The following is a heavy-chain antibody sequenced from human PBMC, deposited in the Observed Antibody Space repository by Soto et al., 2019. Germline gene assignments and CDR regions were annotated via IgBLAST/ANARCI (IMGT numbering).Heavy chain of an antibody. J-gene: IGHJ6*02. V-gene: IGHV1-69*06. Sequence: SVKVSCKASGGTFSSYAISWVRQAPGQGLEWMGGIIPIFGTANYAQKFQGRVTITADKSTSTAYMELSSLRSEDTAVYYCARGELERPWPYYYGMDVWGQGTTVTVSS. CDR3: ARGELERPWPYYYGMDV. CDR2: IIPIFGTA. CDR1: GGTFSSYA. D-gene: IGHD1-1*01.